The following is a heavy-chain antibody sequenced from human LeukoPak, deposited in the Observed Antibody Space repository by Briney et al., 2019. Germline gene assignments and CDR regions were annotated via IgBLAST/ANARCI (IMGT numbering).Heavy chain of an antibody. CDR2: IYYSGST. Sequence: PSQTLSLTCTVSGGSFSSGDYSWNWIRQPPGKGLEWIGYIYYSGSTNYNPSLKSRVTISVDTSKNQFSLKLSSVTAADTAVYYCARHWDSSSWPLGAFHIWGQGTMVTVSS. J-gene: IGHJ3*02. V-gene: IGHV4-61*08. D-gene: IGHD6-13*01. CDR1: GGSFSSGDYS. CDR3: ARHWDSSSWPLGAFHI.